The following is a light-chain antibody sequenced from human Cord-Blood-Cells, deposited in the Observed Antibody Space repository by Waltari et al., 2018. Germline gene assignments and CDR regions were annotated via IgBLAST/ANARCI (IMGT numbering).Light chain of an antibody. V-gene: IGKV1-39*01. CDR3: QQSYSTPPT. CDR2: AAS. CDR1: QSISSY. Sequence: DIQMTQSPSSLSASVGDRVTITCRAGQSISSYLNWYQQKPRKAPNLLIYAASSLQSGFPSRFSVSGSGTDFTLTISSLQPVDCATYYCQQSYSTPPTFGQGTKVEIK. J-gene: IGKJ1*01.